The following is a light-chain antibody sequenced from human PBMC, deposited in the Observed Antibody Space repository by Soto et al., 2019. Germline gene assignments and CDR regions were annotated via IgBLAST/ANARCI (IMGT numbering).Light chain of an antibody. J-gene: IGLJ3*02. CDR3: GRWDSSLTKGRAV. CDR1: SSDIGNSY. CDR2: DDN. V-gene: IGLV1-51*01. Sequence: QSVLTQPPSVSAAPGQTVTVSCSGNSSDIGNSYVSWYQQFPGTAPRLLIYDDNKRPSGIRDRFSGSKSGTSATLAITGLQTGDEAVYYCGRWDSSLTKGRAVFGGGTKLTVL.